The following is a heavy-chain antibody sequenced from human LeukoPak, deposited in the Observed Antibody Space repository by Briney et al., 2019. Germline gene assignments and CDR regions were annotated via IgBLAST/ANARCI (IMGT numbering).Heavy chain of an antibody. J-gene: IGHJ5*02. CDR1: GYTFTGYY. D-gene: IGHD1-26*01. V-gene: IGHV1-2*02. CDR3: ARVIPQKWELPGKWFDP. CDR2: INPNSGGI. Sequence: ASVKVSCKASGYTFTGYYMHWVRQAPGQGLEWMGWINPNSGGINYAQKFQGRVTMTRDTSISTAYMELSRLRSDDTAVYYCARVIPQKWELPGKWFDPWGQGTLVTVSS.